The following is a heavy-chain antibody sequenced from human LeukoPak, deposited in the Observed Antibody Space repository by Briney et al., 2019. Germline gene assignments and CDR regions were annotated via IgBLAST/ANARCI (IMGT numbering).Heavy chain of an antibody. CDR2: INPSGGST. Sequence: ASVKVSCKASGYTFTSYYMHWVRQAPGQGLEWMGIINPSGGSTSYAQKFQGRVTMTRDMSTSTVYMELTNLKSEDTAVYFCATGGASWIYLSHYDYMDKWGTGTTVTVSS. CDR1: GYTFTSYY. CDR3: ATGGASWIYLSHYDYMDK. J-gene: IGHJ6*03. V-gene: IGHV1-46*01. D-gene: IGHD5-12*01.